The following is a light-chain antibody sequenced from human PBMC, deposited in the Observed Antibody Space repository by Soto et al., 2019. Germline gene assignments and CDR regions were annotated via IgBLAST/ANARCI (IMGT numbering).Light chain of an antibody. Sequence: DIQMTQSPSTLSASVGDRVTITSRASQSISSWLAWYQQKPGKAPKLLIYDASSLESGVPSRFSGSGSGTEFTLTISSLQPADFATYYCQQYNSYLLTFGGGTKVEIK. V-gene: IGKV1-5*01. CDR2: DAS. J-gene: IGKJ4*01. CDR3: QQYNSYLLT. CDR1: QSISSW.